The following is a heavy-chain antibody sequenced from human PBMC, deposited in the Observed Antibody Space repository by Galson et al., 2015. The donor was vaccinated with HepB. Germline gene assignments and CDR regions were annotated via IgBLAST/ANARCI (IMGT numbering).Heavy chain of an antibody. V-gene: IGHV5-51*03. Sequence: QSGAEVKKPGESLKISCKGSGYSFTSYWIGWVRQMPGKGLEWMGIIYPGDSDTRYSPSFQGQVTISADKSISTAYLQWSSLKASDTAMYYCARPRYDSSGYYGAFDIWGQGTMVTVSS. CDR3: ARPRYDSSGYYGAFDI. CDR1: GYSFTSYW. CDR2: IYPGDSDT. J-gene: IGHJ3*02. D-gene: IGHD3-22*01.